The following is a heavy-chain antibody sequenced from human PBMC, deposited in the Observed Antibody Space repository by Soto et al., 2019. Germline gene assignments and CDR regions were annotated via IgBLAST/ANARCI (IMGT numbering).Heavy chain of an antibody. V-gene: IGHV3-23*01. Sequence: PGGSLRLSCTASGFTFSNYAMSWVRQAPGKGLEWVSAISRGGENTFYADSVKGRFTISRDNSQTTLYLQMNSLRADDTAVYYCARLPSGLAGLTWGQGTLVTVSS. D-gene: IGHD2-15*01. CDR1: GFTFSNYA. CDR3: ARLPSGLAGLT. CDR2: ISRGGENT. J-gene: IGHJ5*02.